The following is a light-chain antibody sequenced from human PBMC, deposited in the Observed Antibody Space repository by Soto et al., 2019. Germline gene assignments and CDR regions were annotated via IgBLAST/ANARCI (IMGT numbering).Light chain of an antibody. J-gene: IGLJ3*02. Sequence: QPVLTQSSSASASLGSSVKLTCTLSSGHSSYIIAWHQQQPGKAPRYLMKLEGSGSYNKGSGVPDRFSGSSSGADRYLTISHLQSEDEADYYCETWDSYTRLFGGGTKLTVL. CDR3: ETWDSYTRL. CDR2: LEGSGSY. CDR1: SGHSSYI. V-gene: IGLV4-60*03.